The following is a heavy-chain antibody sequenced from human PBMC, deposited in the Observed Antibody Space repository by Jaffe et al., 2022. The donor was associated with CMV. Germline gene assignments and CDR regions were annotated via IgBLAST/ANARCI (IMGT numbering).Heavy chain of an antibody. CDR2: IDGDDDK. J-gene: IGHJ3*02. CDR1: GFSLNTSERR. D-gene: IGHD6-13*01. Sequence: QVTLRESGPALVKPRQTLTLTCTFSGFSLNTSERRVSWIRQPPGKALEWLALIDGDDDKSYSTSLKTRLTISKDSSKKQVVLTMTNMDPVDTATYYCARMGQQLAYEAFEIWGQGTMVTVSS. V-gene: IGHV2-70*01. CDR3: ARMGQQLAYEAFEI.